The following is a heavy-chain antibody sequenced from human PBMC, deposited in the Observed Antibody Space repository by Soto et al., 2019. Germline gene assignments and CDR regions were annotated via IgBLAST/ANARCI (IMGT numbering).Heavy chain of an antibody. V-gene: IGHV4-59*08. J-gene: IGHJ3*02. D-gene: IGHD3-3*01. CDR2: IYYSGST. CDR1: GGSISSYY. Sequence: QVQLQESGPGLVKPSETLSLTCTVSGGSISSYYWSWIRQPPGKGLEWIGYIYYSGSTNYNPSLRSRVTISETPSKTHFSLKLSSVPAADRAVYYCARLSVRYYADVFAIWGQGTMVTVSS. CDR3: ARLSVRYYADVFAI.